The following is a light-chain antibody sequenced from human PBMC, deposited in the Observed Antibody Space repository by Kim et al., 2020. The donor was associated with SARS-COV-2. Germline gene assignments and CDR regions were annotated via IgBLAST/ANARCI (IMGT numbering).Light chain of an antibody. V-gene: IGLV1-44*01. J-gene: IGLJ3*02. CDR3: AAWDDSLIGVV. Sequence: GQCVSISCSGSGSNIGSNTVNWYQQRPGTAPKLLIFTNDQRPSGVPDRFSGSKSGTSASLAISGLQSEDEADYYCAAWDDSLIGVVFGGGTQLTVL. CDR1: GSNIGSNT. CDR2: TND.